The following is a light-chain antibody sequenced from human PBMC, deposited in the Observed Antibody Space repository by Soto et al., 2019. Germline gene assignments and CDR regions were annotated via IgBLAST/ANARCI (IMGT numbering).Light chain of an antibody. CDR2: EVS. CDR3: SSYTSSSPYV. V-gene: IGLV2-14*01. Sequence: QSALTQPASVSGCPGQSITISCTGTSSDVGGYNYVSWYQQHPGKAPKLMIYEVSNRPSGVSNRFSGSKSRNTASLTISGLQAEDEADYYCSSYTSSSPYVFGTGTKLTVL. J-gene: IGLJ1*01. CDR1: SSDVGGYNY.